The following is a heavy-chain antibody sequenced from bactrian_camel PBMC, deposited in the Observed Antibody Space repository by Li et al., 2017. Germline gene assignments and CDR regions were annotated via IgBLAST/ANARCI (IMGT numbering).Heavy chain of an antibody. D-gene: IGHD1*01. Sequence: DVQLVESGGGLVQPGGSLRLSCAASGFTFSSYYMSWVRQAPGKGLEWVSSINAAGSSTLYADSVKGRFTVARINAWNTVYLQMNSLKPEDTAVYYCVRYMQNYAGDYWGQGTQVTVS. J-gene: IGHJ4*01. CDR1: GFTFSSYY. CDR3: VRYMQNYAGDY. CDR2: INAAGSST. V-gene: IGHV3S40*01.